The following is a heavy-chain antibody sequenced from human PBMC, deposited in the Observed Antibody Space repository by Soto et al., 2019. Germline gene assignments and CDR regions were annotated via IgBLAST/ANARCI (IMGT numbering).Heavy chain of an antibody. CDR2: INPSGGST. CDR3: ARDPLTMVRGVIIDPFNWFDP. J-gene: IGHJ5*02. CDR1: GYTFTSYY. Sequence: QVQLVQSGAEVKKPGASVKVSCKASGYTFTSYYMHWVRQAPGHGLEWMGRINPSGGSTRNAQKFQGRVTMTRDTSTSTVYVELSSLRSEDTAVYYCARDPLTMVRGVIIDPFNWFDPWGQRTLVTVSA. V-gene: IGHV1-46*01. D-gene: IGHD3-10*01.